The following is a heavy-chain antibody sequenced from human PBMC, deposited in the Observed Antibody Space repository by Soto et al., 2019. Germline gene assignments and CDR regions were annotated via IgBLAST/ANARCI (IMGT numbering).Heavy chain of an antibody. CDR1: GGTFSSYA. Sequence: SVKVSCKASGGTFSSYAISWVRQAPGQGLEWMGGIIPIFGTANYAQKFQGRVTITADESTSTAYMELSSLRSEDTAVYYCARDGAVAGTTSTQYYYGMDVWGQGTTVTVSS. J-gene: IGHJ6*02. CDR2: IIPIFGTA. V-gene: IGHV1-69*13. D-gene: IGHD1-1*01. CDR3: ARDGAVAGTTSTQYYYGMDV.